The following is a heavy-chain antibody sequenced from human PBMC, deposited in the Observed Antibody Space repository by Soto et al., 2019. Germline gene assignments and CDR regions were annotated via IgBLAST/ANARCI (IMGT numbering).Heavy chain of an antibody. CDR1: GGSFSGYY. J-gene: IGHJ4*02. CDR2: INHSGST. D-gene: IGHD4-17*01. CDR3: ARGRVQGVVGRDYGGSMFRK. V-gene: IGHV4-34*01. Sequence: QVQLQQWGAGLLKPSETLSLTCAVYGGSFSGYYWSWIRQPPGKGLEWIGEINHSGSTNYNPSLMVRVTISVDTSXIQXSXTLSSVTAADTAVYYCARGRVQGVVGRDYGGSMFRKWGQGTLVTVSS.